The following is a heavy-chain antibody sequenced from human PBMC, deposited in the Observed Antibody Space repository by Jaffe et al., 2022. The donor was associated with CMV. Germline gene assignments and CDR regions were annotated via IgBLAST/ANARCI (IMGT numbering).Heavy chain of an antibody. Sequence: EVQLVESGGGLVQPGGSLRLSCAASGFTFSSYAMSWVRQAPGKGLEWVSAISGSGGSTYYADSVKGRFTISRDNSKNTLYLQMNSLRAEDTAVYYCAKDRHIVVVTAIPSWFDPWGQGTLVTVSS. D-gene: IGHD2-21*02. CDR1: GFTFSSYA. V-gene: IGHV3-23*04. CDR3: AKDRHIVVVTAIPSWFDP. CDR2: ISGSGGST. J-gene: IGHJ5*02.